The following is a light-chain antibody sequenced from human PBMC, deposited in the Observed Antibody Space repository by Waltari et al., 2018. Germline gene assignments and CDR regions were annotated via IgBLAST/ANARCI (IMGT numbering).Light chain of an antibody. Sequence: SYELTPPPSVSVSPGQTARLTCSGDELPRQYVYWYQKKAGQAPLMVMYKDNERPSGIPDRFSGSGSGTTITLTISDVQAEDEADYYCQSADRSGSQWVFGGGTKLTVL. J-gene: IGLJ3*02. V-gene: IGLV3-25*03. CDR3: QSADRSGSQWV. CDR2: KDN. CDR1: ELPRQY.